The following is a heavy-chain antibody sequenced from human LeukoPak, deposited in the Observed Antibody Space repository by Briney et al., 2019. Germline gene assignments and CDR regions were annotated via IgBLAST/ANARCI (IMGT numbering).Heavy chain of an antibody. CDR3: ARGEYYYDSSGTNWFDP. D-gene: IGHD3-22*01. J-gene: IGHJ5*02. CDR1: GFTFSSYS. CDR2: ISSSSSYI. V-gene: IGHV3-21*01. Sequence: GGSLRLSCAASGFTFSSYSMDWVRQAPGKGLEWVSSISSSSSYIYYADSVKGRFTISRDNAKNSLYLQMNSLRAEDTAVYYCARGEYYYDSSGTNWFDPWGQGTLVTVSS.